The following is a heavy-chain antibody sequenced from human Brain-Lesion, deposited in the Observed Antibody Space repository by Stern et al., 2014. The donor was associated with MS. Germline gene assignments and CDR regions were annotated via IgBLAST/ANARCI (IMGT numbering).Heavy chain of an antibody. CDR2: ILYRGRP. J-gene: IGHJ4*02. D-gene: IGHD3-10*01. CDR3: AKVWLGELPENPFDY. CDR1: GGSISSNSYY. V-gene: IGHV4-39*01. Sequence: VQLVESGPGLVKPSETLSLTCTVSGGSISSNSYYWGWIRQPPGKGLEWIGSILYRGRPHHTPSQKSRVPISKDTSKNQFSLNLKSVTAADTAVYFCAKVWLGELPENPFDYWGQGTLVTVSS.